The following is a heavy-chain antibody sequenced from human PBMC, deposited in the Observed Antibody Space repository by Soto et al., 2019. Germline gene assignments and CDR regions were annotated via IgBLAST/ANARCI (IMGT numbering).Heavy chain of an antibody. J-gene: IGHJ4*01. Sequence: QVQLVESGGGVVQPGRSLRLSCGASGFTFTNYGMQWVRQAPGKGLEWVAVISYDGSIKYYADSVKGPFTISRDNSKNTPSLQMSSLRAEDTAIYSGARQGGGDMGLRWGHGTLVDVSS. V-gene: IGHV3-30-3*01. CDR3: ARQGGGDMGLR. D-gene: IGHD2-8*02. CDR1: GFTFTNYG. CDR2: ISYDGSIK.